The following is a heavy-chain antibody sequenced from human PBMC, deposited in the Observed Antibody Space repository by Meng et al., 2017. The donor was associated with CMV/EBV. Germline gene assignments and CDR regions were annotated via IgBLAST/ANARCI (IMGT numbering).Heavy chain of an antibody. Sequence: GESLKISCAASGFTFSGSAMHWVRQASGKGLEWVGRIRSKANSYATAYAASVKGRFTISRDDSKNTAYLQMNSLKTEDTAVYYCARVIAVAGLNPGRFDYWGQGTLVTVSS. V-gene: IGHV3-73*01. CDR1: GFTFSGSA. J-gene: IGHJ4*02. CDR3: ARVIAVAGLNPGRFDY. D-gene: IGHD6-19*01. CDR2: IRSKANSYAT.